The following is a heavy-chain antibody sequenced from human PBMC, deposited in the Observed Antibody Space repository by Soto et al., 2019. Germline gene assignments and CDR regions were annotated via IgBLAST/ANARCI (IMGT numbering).Heavy chain of an antibody. D-gene: IGHD6-19*01. Sequence: GGSLRLSCAASGFTFSSYGMNWVRQAPGKGLEWVAVISYNGGNKYYADSVKGRFTISRDNSKNTLYLQMNSLRAADTAVYYCAKDASPNSGWSVCNFWGQGSLVTVSS. CDR2: ISYNGGNK. V-gene: IGHV3-30*18. CDR3: AKDASPNSGWSVCNF. J-gene: IGHJ4*02. CDR1: GFTFSSYG.